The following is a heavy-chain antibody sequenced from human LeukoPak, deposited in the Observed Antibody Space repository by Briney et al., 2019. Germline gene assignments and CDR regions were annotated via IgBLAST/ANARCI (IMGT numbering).Heavy chain of an antibody. D-gene: IGHD5-18*01. V-gene: IGHV1-2*02. Sequence: GASVKVSCKASGYTFTGYYMHWVRQAPGQGLEWMGWINPNSGGTNYAQKFQGRVTMTRDTSISTAYMELSRLRSDDTAVYYCAKTRGYSYGPYAFDIWGQGTMVTVSS. J-gene: IGHJ3*02. CDR3: AKTRGYSYGPYAFDI. CDR2: INPNSGGT. CDR1: GYTFTGYY.